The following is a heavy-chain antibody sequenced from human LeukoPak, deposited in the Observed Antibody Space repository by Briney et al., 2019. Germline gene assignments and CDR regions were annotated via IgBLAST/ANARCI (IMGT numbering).Heavy chain of an antibody. CDR2: ISSNGATT. V-gene: IGHV3-64*04. D-gene: IGHD6-19*01. CDR1: GFTFNRFY. CDR3: ARDEVGAFIVVAGTLDY. J-gene: IGHJ4*02. Sequence: GGSLRLSCSASGFTFNRFYLHWVRQAPGKGLEFVSHISSNGATTYYADSVKGRFTISRDNSKNTLYLQMNSLRADDTAVYYCARDEVGAFIVVAGTLDYWGQGTLVTVSS.